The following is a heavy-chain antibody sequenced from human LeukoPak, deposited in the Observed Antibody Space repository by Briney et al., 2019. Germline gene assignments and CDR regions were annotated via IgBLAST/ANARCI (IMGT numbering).Heavy chain of an antibody. CDR3: AREAAGTGTVDY. CDR2: IYYSGST. D-gene: IGHD6-13*01. CDR1: GGSISSYY. J-gene: IGHJ4*02. V-gene: IGHV4-59*01. Sequence: PSETLSLTCTVSGGSISSYYWSWIRQPPGKGLEWIGYIYYSGSTNYNPSLESRVTISVDTSKNQFSLKLSSVTAADTAVYYCAREAAGTGTVDYWGQGTLVTVSS.